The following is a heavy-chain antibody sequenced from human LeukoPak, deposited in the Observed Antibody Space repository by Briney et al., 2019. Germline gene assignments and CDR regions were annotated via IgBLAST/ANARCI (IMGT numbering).Heavy chain of an antibody. Sequence: SETLSLTCTVSGGSISSSSYYWGWIRQPPGKGLEWIGSIYYSGSTYYNPPLKSRVTISVDASKNQFSLKLSSVTAADTAVYYCARPYYYGSGSWADWGQGTLVTVSS. CDR1: GGSISSSSYY. D-gene: IGHD3-10*01. CDR3: ARPYYYGSGSWAD. J-gene: IGHJ4*02. V-gene: IGHV4-39*01. CDR2: IYYSGST.